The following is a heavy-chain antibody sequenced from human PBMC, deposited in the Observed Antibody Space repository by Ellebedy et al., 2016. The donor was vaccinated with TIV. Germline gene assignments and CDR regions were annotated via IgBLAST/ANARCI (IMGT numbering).Heavy chain of an antibody. V-gene: IGHV3-15*05. Sequence: GGSLRLXCVGSGFTFSNSWMNWVRQTPGKGLEWVGRVKSYTDGGTRDYPAPVKGRFSISRDDSKNTVYLQMNSLKTEDTAVYYCASGVGHSDFDYWGQGTLVTVSS. D-gene: IGHD1-26*01. CDR3: ASGVGHSDFDY. CDR1: GFTFSNSW. CDR2: VKSYTDGGTR. J-gene: IGHJ4*02.